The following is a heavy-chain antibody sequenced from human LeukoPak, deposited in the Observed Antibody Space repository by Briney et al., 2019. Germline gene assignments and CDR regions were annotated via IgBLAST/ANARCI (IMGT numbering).Heavy chain of an antibody. CDR1: GYTFTGYY. J-gene: IGHJ4*02. Sequence: ASVKVSCKASGYTFTGYYMHWVRQAPGQGLEWMGWINPNSGGTNYAQKFQGRVTMTEDTSTDTAYMELSSLRSEDTAVYYCATWHYDSSGYHWGQGTLVTVSS. CDR3: ATWHYDSSGYH. CDR2: INPNSGGT. V-gene: IGHV1-2*02. D-gene: IGHD3-22*01.